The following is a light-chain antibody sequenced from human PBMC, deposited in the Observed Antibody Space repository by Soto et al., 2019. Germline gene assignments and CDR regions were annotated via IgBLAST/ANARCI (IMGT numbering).Light chain of an antibody. CDR2: GAS. CDR3: QHYNNWSPWT. Sequence: EIVMTQSPATLSVSPGERATLSCRASQSVSSNLAWYQQKPGQAPRLLIYGASTRATGIPARFSGSGSGTEFTLTISSLQSEDFEVYYCQHYNNWSPWTFGQGTKVEI. V-gene: IGKV3-15*01. J-gene: IGKJ1*01. CDR1: QSVSSN.